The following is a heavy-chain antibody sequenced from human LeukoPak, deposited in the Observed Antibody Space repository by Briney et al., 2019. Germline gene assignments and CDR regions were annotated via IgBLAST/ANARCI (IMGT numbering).Heavy chain of an antibody. CDR3: AKVSGSYWSPWFDP. D-gene: IGHD1-26*01. V-gene: IGHV3-23*01. Sequence: GGSQRLSCAASGFTLSSYAMSWVRQAPGKGLEWVSLISGNAGSTYYADSMKGRFTISRDNSKNTLYLQMNSLRAEDTAVYYCAKVSGSYWSPWFDPWGQGTLVTVSS. CDR2: ISGNAGST. J-gene: IGHJ5*02. CDR1: GFTLSSYA.